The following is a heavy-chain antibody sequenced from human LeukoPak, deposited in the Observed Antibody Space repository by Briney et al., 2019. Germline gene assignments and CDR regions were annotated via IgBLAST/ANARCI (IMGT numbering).Heavy chain of an antibody. CDR2: IKSKSDGGTI. CDR3: TTRRQDGW. Sequence: GGSLRLSCVRSGSTFSDAWVSWVRQAPGKGLGWVGRIKSKSDGGTIDYAAPVKGRFTISRDDSRNTLYLQMNSLKTEDTAVYYCTTRRQDGWWGQGTLVTVS. CDR1: GSTFSDAW. J-gene: IGHJ4*02. V-gene: IGHV3-15*01. D-gene: IGHD2-15*01.